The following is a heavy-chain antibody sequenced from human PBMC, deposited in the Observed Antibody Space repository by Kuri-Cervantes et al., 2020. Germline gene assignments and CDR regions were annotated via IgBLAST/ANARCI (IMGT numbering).Heavy chain of an antibody. CDR3: ARDSVPYSGYDYGCAFDI. D-gene: IGHD5-12*01. CDR1: GYTLTELS. Sequence: ASVKVSCKVSGYTLTELSMHWVRQAPGKGLEWMGGFDPEDGETIYAQKFQGRVTMTEDTSTDTAYMELSSLRSEDTAVYYCARDSVPYSGYDYGCAFDIWGQGTMVTVSS. J-gene: IGHJ3*02. CDR2: FDPEDGET. V-gene: IGHV1-24*01.